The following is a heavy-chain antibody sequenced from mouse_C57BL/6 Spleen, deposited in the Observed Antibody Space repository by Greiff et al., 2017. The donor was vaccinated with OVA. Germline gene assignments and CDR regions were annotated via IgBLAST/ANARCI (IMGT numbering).Heavy chain of an antibody. CDR3: ARSTVGYFDV. D-gene: IGHD1-1*01. V-gene: IGHV3-8*01. CDR2: ISYSGST. J-gene: IGHJ1*03. CDR1: GYSITSDY. Sequence: VQLKESGPGLAKPSQSLSLTCSVTGYSITSDYWNWLRKFPGNNLEYMGYISYSGSTYYNPSLKSRISITRDTSKNQYYLQLNSVTTEDTATYYCARSTVGYFDVWGTGTTVTVSS.